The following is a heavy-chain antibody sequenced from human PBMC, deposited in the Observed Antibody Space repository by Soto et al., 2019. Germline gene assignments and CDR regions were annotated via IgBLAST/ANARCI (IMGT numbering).Heavy chain of an antibody. J-gene: IGHJ6*02. V-gene: IGHV3-73*02. Sequence: EVQLVQSGGGRVQPGGSLKLSCEASGFTFSVSAIHWVRLASGKGLEWVGRIRTRKNRYVTTYAASVKGRFSLSRDDSKNTAYLQMNSLKTEDTAVYYCARIEYGLDVWVQGTTVIVS. CDR3: ARIEYGLDV. CDR1: GFTFSVSA. D-gene: IGHD6-6*01. CDR2: IRTRKNRYVT.